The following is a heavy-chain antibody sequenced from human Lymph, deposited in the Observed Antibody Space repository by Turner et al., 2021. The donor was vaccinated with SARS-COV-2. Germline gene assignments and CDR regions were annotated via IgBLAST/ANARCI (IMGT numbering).Heavy chain of an antibody. CDR2: ISYDESHK. D-gene: IGHD6-13*01. CDR1: GFTFTSHA. Sequence: VQLVESGGGVVQPGRSLRPSCAASGFTFTSHAMHWVRQAPGKGLEWVSVISYDESHKYYADTVKGRYTISRDNSKNTLYLQMNSLRPEDTAVDDCARDQAEQQPNYAFDYWGQGTLVTVSS. J-gene: IGHJ4*02. CDR3: ARDQAEQQPNYAFDY. V-gene: IGHV3-30-3*01.